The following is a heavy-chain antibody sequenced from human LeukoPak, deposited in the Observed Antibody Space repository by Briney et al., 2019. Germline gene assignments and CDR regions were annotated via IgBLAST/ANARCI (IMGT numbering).Heavy chain of an antibody. CDR2: ISSSSNYI. J-gene: IGHJ4*02. D-gene: IGHD1-20*01. Sequence: EGSLRLSCAAFGFTFSSYWMHWVRQAPGKGLEWVASISSSSNYIYYVDSVKGRFTISRDNAKNSLYLQMNSLRAEDTAVYYCAKDLAYNWNDVLDYWGQGALDTVSS. V-gene: IGHV3-21*01. CDR3: AKDLAYNWNDVLDY. CDR1: GFTFSSYW.